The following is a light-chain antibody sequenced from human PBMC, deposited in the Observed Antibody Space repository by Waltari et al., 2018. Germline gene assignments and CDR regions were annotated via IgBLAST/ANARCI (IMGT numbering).Light chain of an antibody. CDR3: QQRSNWPLT. CDR2: DAS. Sequence: EVVLTQSPATLSLSPGERATLSCRARQSVNDYVAWYQQKPGPAPRLLMYDASNRATGIPARFSGSGSGTDFTLTISSLESEDFAVYYCQQRSNWPLTFGGGTKVEIK. J-gene: IGKJ4*01. CDR1: QSVNDY. V-gene: IGKV3-11*01.